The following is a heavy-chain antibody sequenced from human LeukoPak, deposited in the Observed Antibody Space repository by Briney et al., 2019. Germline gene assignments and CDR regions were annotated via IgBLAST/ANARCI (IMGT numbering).Heavy chain of an antibody. D-gene: IGHD5-18*01. CDR1: GLTFTTYA. CDR2: INDRGIAT. V-gene: IGHV3-23*01. Sequence: GGSLRLSCAASGLTFTTYAMSWVRQAPGKGLEWVSTINDRGIATYYADSVKGRFTISRDNSKNTLSLQVSSLRAEDTAIYYCAKGLKTAVGPYKGYHYYMDVWGKGTTVTVSS. CDR3: AKGLKTAVGPYKGYHYYMDV. J-gene: IGHJ6*03.